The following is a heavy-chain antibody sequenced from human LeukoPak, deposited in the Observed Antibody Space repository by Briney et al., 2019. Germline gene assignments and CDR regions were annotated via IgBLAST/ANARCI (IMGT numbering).Heavy chain of an antibody. J-gene: IGHJ4*02. V-gene: IGHV3-23*01. CDR2: FIVIGVST. Sequence: PGGPLRFSVAASGFTFSSYAMSWVRQPPGRGRQGVSVFIVIGVSTNYEDSVKGRFTISRDNSKNTLYLQMNSQKAEDTAVYYCAKGPSGSSPYYFDYWGQGTLVTVSS. D-gene: IGHD1-26*01. CDR1: GFTFSSYA. CDR3: AKGPSGSSPYYFDY.